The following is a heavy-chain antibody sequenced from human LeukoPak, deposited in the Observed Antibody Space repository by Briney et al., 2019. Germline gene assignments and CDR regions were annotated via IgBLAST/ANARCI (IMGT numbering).Heavy chain of an antibody. D-gene: IGHD6-19*01. V-gene: IGHV4-39*07. Sequence: SETLSLTCTVSGGSISSSSYYWGWIRQPPGKGLEWIGSIYYSGSTNYNPSLKSRVTISVGTSKNQFSLKLSSVTAADTAVYYCARVPSVRAQRIAVAGTYWYFDLWGRGTLVTVSS. CDR2: IYYSGST. CDR3: ARVPSVRAQRIAVAGTYWYFDL. J-gene: IGHJ2*01. CDR1: GGSISSSSYY.